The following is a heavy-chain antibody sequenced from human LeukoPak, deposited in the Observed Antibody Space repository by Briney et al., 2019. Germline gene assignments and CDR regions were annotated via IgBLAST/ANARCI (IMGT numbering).Heavy chain of an antibody. V-gene: IGHV3-9*01. CDR1: GFTVSSNY. CDR2: ISWNSGSI. D-gene: IGHD3-3*01. J-gene: IGHJ4*02. CDR3: AKGFWGDFDRDFDY. Sequence: QPGGSLRLSCAASGFTVSSNYMSWVRQAPGKGLEWVSGISWNSGSIGYADSVKGRFTISRDNAKNSLYLQMNSLRAEDTALYYCAKGFWGDFDRDFDYWGQGTLVTVSS.